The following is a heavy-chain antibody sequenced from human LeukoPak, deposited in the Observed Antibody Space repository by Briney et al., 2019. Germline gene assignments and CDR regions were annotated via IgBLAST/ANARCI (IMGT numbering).Heavy chain of an antibody. V-gene: IGHV3-23*01. J-gene: IGHJ5*02. D-gene: IGHD1-26*01. Sequence: GGTLRLFCAASGFTFSSHAMNWVRQAPGRGLERVATIIGSGVSTFYADSVKGRFTISRDNSKNTLYLQVNSLRAEDTAVYYCARDTTRDNWFDPWGQGTLVTVSS. CDR1: GFTFSSHA. CDR2: IIGSGVST. CDR3: ARDTTRDNWFDP.